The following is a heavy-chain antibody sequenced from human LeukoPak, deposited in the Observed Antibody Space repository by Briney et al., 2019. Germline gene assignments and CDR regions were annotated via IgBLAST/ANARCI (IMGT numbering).Heavy chain of an antibody. Sequence: GGSLRLSCAASGFTFSSYEMNWVRQAPGKGLEWVSYISSSGNTTYNADSVKGRFSITRDNAKNSLYLQMNSLRAEDTAVYYCARDGGSAWFLDYWGQGTLVTVSS. V-gene: IGHV3-48*03. J-gene: IGHJ4*02. D-gene: IGHD6-19*01. CDR1: GFTFSSYE. CDR3: ARDGGSAWFLDY. CDR2: ISSSGNTT.